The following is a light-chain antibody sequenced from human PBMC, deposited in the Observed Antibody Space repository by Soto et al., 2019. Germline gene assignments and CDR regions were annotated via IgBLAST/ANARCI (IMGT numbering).Light chain of an antibody. J-gene: IGKJ1*01. V-gene: IGKV1-12*01. CDR3: QQANSPPT. CDR1: QDISSR. CDR2: SAS. Sequence: DIQMTQSPSSVSASVGDRVTITGRASQDISSRLVWSQQKPGKAPTLLISSASNLQSGVPSRFSGSGSGTEFTLTISSLQPEDFATYYCQQANSPPTFGQGTKVDI.